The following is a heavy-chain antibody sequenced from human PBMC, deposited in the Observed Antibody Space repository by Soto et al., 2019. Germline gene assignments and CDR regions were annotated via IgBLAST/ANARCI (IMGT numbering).Heavy chain of an antibody. J-gene: IGHJ4*02. V-gene: IGHV4-4*02. CDR3: ASADFDY. CDR2: IYPGGSI. Sequence: SETLSLTCAVSDGSISSSNWWNWVRRPPGKGLEWIGEIYPGGSINYTPSLKSRLTISVDKSKNQISLNLTSVTAADTAVYYCASADFDYWGQGTLVTVSS. CDR1: DGSISSSNW.